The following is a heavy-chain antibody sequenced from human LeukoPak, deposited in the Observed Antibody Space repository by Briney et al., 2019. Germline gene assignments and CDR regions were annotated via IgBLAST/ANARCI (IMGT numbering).Heavy chain of an antibody. CDR2: IYTAGKT. V-gene: IGHV4-4*07. J-gene: IGHJ4*02. Sequence: SETLSLTCTVSSGSINSYYWGWVRQPAGRGLDWIGRIYTAGKTDYNPPLKSPLTMSVDTSKRQFSLNLTSVTAADTAIYFCARHGYTASQYFPDFWSQGTLVTVSS. CDR1: SGSINSYY. CDR3: ARHGYTASQYFPDF. D-gene: IGHD5-18*01.